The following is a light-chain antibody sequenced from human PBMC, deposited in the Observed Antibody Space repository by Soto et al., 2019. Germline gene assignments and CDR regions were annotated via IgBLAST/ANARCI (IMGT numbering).Light chain of an antibody. J-gene: IGKJ2*01. CDR1: QSVSSSY. CDR2: GAS. CDR3: QQYGSSPMYT. V-gene: IGKV3-20*01. Sequence: IVLTQSPGTLSLSPGERATLSCRASQSVSSSYLAWYQQKPGQAPRLLIYGASSRATGIPDRFSGSGSGTDFTLTISRLEPEDFAVYYCQQYGSSPMYTFGQGTKVDTK.